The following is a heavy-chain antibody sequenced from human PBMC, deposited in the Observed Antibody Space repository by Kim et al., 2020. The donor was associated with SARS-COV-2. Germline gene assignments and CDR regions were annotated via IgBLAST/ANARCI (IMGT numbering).Heavy chain of an antibody. V-gene: IGHV4-34*01. D-gene: IGHD3-3*01. J-gene: IGHJ5*02. CDR3: ARDLGDFWSGYQIYNWFDP. Sequence: SRVTISVDTSKNQFSLKLSSVTAADTAVYYCARDLGDFWSGYQIYNWFDPWGQGTLVTVSS.